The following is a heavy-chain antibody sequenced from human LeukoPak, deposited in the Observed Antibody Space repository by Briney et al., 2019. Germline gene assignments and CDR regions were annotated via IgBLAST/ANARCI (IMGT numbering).Heavy chain of an antibody. D-gene: IGHD5-18*01. CDR3: ARVGLKDTAMVIAY. V-gene: IGHV4-61*01. Sequence: TLSLTCTVSGGSXSSGSYYWSWIRQPPGKGLEWIGYIYYSGSTNYNPSLKSRVTISVDTSKNQFSLKLSSVTAADTAVYYCARVGLKDTAMVIAYWGQGTLVTVSS. J-gene: IGHJ4*02. CDR2: IYYSGST. CDR1: GGSXSSGSYY.